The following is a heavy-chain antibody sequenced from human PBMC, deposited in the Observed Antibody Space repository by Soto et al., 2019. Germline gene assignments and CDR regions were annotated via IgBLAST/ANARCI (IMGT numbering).Heavy chain of an antibody. CDR1: GGPIKTGDYY. Sequence: SETLSLTCNVSGGPIKTGDYYWNWIRQPPGKGLEWIGYVFYSGATNYSPSLKSRAAISMDTSKNQFSLSLTSVTAADTAAYYCARAGLSYGHLLFWGQGIRVTVSS. J-gene: IGHJ4*02. D-gene: IGHD3-10*01. CDR3: ARAGLSYGHLLF. V-gene: IGHV4-30-4*01. CDR2: VFYSGAT.